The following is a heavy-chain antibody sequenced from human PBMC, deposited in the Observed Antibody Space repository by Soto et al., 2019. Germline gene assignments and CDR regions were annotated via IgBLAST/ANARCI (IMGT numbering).Heavy chain of an antibody. D-gene: IGHD3-10*01. CDR1: GFTVSSNY. J-gene: IGHJ4*02. Sequence: PVGSLRLSCAASGFTVSSNYMSWVRQAPGKGLEWVSVIYSGGSTYYADSVKGRFTISRDNSKNTLYLQMNSLRAEDTAVYYCARRLTGGHFDYWGQGTQVTVSS. V-gene: IGHV3-53*01. CDR2: IYSGGST. CDR3: ARRLTGGHFDY.